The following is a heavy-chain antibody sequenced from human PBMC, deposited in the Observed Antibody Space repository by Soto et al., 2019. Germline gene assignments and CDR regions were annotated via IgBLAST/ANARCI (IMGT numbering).Heavy chain of an antibody. CDR3: ARTAGGRVRGALDI. J-gene: IGHJ3*02. CDR2: IPNTENKK. CDR1: GFTFSSYG. V-gene: IGHV3-30-3*01. D-gene: IGHD6-13*01. Sequence: QVHLEESRGGVVQPGTSLRLSCVASGFTFSSYGMHWVRQAPGKGLEWVAVIPNTENKKYYADSVKGRFTISRDNSQNTLFLQMDSLMSEDTAMYYCARTAGGRVRGALDIWGQGTMVTVS.